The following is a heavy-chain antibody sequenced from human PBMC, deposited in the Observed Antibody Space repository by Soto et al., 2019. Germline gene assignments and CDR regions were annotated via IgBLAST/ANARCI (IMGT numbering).Heavy chain of an antibody. CDR1: GFTFSSHG. CDR3: VNDNNWGDPG. D-gene: IGHD3-16*01. CDR2: IGGDSVDT. V-gene: IGHV3-23*01. J-gene: IGHJ4*02. Sequence: VQLLESGGDLVQPGGSLRLSCAASGFTFSSHGMTWVRQAPGKGLEWVAIIGGDSVDTHYADSVKGRFIVSRDNSKNTVYLQMNSLRAEDTAIYYCVNDNNWGDPGWGQGTLVTVSS.